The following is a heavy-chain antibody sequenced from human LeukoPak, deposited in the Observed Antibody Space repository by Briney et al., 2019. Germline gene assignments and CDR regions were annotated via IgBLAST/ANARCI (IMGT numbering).Heavy chain of an antibody. CDR1: GGSISGSSDY. V-gene: IGHV4-39*01. J-gene: IGHJ4*02. CDR3: ARHVAMVAPPHY. Sequence: SETLSLTCTVSGGSISGSSDYWGWIRQPPGTGLEWIGSIYYSGSTYYNPSLKNRVTISVDTSKNQFSLKLSSVTAADTAVYYCARHVAMVAPPHYWGQGTLVTVSS. CDR2: IYYSGST. D-gene: IGHD5-18*01.